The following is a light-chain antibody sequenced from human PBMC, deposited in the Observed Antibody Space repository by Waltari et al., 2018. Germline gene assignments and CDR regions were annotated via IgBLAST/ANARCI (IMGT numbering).Light chain of an antibody. CDR2: GAS. V-gene: IGKV3-20*01. J-gene: IGKJ1*01. CDR1: QYSSNS. CDR3: QQYGSTLSWT. Sequence: VLTQSPGTLSLSPGESATLSCRASQYSSNSLAWYQQKPGQPPRLLIFGASTRSIGIPDRFSGSGSGTDFTFTINRVEPEDFAVYYCQQYGSTLSWTFGQGTKLEIK.